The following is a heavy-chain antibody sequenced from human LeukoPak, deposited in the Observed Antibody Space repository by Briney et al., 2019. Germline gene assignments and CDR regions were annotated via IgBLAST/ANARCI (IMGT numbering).Heavy chain of an antibody. CDR1: GYTFTGYF. V-gene: IGHV1-2*02. J-gene: IGHJ4*02. Sequence: ASVKVSCKASGYTFTGYFVHWLRQAPGHGLEWMGWISPISGRTDYAQSFQGGVTLTRDTSISTAYMELSSLTSDDTAVYYCARGSPEAGPTRGYFDSWGQGTLVTVSS. CDR3: ARGSPEAGPTRGYFDS. D-gene: IGHD1-26*01. CDR2: ISPISGRT.